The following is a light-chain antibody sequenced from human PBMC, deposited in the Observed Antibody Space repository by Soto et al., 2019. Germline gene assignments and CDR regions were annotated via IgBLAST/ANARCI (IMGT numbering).Light chain of an antibody. J-gene: IGLJ2*01. CDR1: STDVGGYNH. CDR3: NSYRSTDTLV. CDR2: EVS. Sequence: QSALTQPASVSGSPGQSITISCTGTSTDVGGYNHVSWYQQHPGKAPKLIIYEVSYRPSGVSNRFSGSTSGNTASLTISGLQAEDEADYYCNSYRSTDTLVFGGGTKLTVL. V-gene: IGLV2-14*01.